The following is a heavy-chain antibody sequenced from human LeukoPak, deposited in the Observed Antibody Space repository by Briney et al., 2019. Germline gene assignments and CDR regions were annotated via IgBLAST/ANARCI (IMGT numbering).Heavy chain of an antibody. CDR2: ISYDGSNK. CDR1: GFTFSSYA. CDR3: AGMYYYDSSDAFDI. Sequence: GGSLRLSCAASGFTFSSYAMHWVRQAPGKGLEWVAVISYDGSNKYYADSVKGRFTISRDNSKNTLYLQMNSLRAEDTAVYYCAGMYYYDSSDAFDIWGQGTMVTVSS. V-gene: IGHV3-30*04. J-gene: IGHJ3*02. D-gene: IGHD3-22*01.